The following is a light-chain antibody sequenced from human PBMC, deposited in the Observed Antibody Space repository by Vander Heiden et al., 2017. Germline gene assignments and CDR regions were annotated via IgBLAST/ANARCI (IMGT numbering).Light chain of an antibody. Sequence: EIVLTQSPVTLSLSPGERATLSCRASQSVSSSYLAWYQQKPGQAPRLLIYGASSRATGIPDRFSGSGSGTDFTLTISRLEAEDFAVYYCQQYGSSPRYTFGQGTKLEIK. V-gene: IGKV3-20*01. CDR3: QQYGSSPRYT. CDR2: GAS. J-gene: IGKJ2*01. CDR1: QSVSSSY.